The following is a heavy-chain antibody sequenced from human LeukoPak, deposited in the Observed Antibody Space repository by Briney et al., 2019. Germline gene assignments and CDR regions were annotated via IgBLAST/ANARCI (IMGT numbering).Heavy chain of an antibody. J-gene: IGHJ4*02. CDR3: ARIRMITFGGVIVRTYYFDY. D-gene: IGHD3-16*02. CDR2: MYHRGNT. V-gene: IGHV4-38-2*01. CDR1: NYSISSGYY. Sequence: PSETLSLTCAVSNYSISSGYYWGWIRQPPGKGLEWIGSMYHRGNTYYNPSLKSRVTISVDTSKNQFSLKLSSVTAADTAVYYCARIRMITFGGVIVRTYYFDYWGQGTLVIVSS.